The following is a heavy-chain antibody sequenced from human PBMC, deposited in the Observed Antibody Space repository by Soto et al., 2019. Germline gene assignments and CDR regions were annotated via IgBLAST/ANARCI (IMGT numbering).Heavy chain of an antibody. CDR1: EVTFSVYD. CDR2: ISPAGDT. D-gene: IGHD2-21*01. CDR3: ATDGLTPY. J-gene: IGHJ4*02. Sequence: EVQLVESGGGMVQPGGSLKLSCAGSEVTFSVYDMHWIRQPIGKGLEWVSAISPAGDTYYSDSVKGRFTISRENAKDSLYLQMHTLRAEDTAVYYCATDGLTPYWGQGTLVIVSS. V-gene: IGHV3-13*01.